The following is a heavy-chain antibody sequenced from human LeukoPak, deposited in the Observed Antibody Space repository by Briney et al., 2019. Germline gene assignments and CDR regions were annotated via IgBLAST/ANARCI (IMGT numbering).Heavy chain of an antibody. Sequence: ASVKVSCKASGYTFTNYGISRVRQAPGLGLEWMGWISAYIGNTNYAQKLQGRVTMTTDTSTSTAYMELRSLRSDDTAVYYCARVSGYSSSSDIWGQGTMVTVSS. D-gene: IGHD6-13*01. J-gene: IGHJ3*02. CDR3: ARVSGYSSSSDI. CDR1: GYTFTNYG. V-gene: IGHV1-18*01. CDR2: ISAYIGNT.